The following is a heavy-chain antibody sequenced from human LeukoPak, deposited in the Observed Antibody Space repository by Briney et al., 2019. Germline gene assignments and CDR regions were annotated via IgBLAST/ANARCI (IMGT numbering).Heavy chain of an antibody. D-gene: IGHD3-10*02. CDR2: ISGSGSGGST. J-gene: IGHJ6*04. Sequence: GGSLRLSCAASGFTFSSYAMSWVRQAPGKGLGWVSGISGSGSGGSTYYADSVKGRFTISRDNSKNALYLQMHSLRAEDTAVYYCAELGITMIGGVWGKGTTVTISS. CDR1: GFTFSSYA. CDR3: AELGITMIGGV. V-gene: IGHV3-23*01.